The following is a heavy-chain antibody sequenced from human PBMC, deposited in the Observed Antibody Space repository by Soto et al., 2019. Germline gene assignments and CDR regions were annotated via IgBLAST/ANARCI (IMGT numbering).Heavy chain of an antibody. CDR2: INAGNGNT. CDR3: ARDTVGATPLGYYYGRDV. Sequence: ASVKVSCKASGYTFTSYAMHWVRQAPGQRLEWMGWINAGNGNTKYSQKFQGRVTITRDTSASTAYMELSSLRSEDTAVYYCARDTVGATPLGYYYGRDVWGQGTTVTV. CDR1: GYTFTSYA. V-gene: IGHV1-3*01. D-gene: IGHD1-26*01. J-gene: IGHJ6*02.